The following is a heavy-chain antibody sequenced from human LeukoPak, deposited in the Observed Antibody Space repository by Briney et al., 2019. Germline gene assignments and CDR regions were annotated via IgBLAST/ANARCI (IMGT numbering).Heavy chain of an antibody. CDR1: GFTFDDYA. Sequence: GRSLRLSCAASGFTFDDYAMHWVRQAPGKGLEWVSSISDSGASTNYADSVKGRVTVSRDNSKNTLYLQMSSLRAEDTAIYYCAKPRRPSEWLLTFYFDSWGQGTLVAVSS. CDR2: ISDSGAST. J-gene: IGHJ4*02. CDR3: AKPRRPSEWLLTFYFDS. V-gene: IGHV3-23*01. D-gene: IGHD3-3*01.